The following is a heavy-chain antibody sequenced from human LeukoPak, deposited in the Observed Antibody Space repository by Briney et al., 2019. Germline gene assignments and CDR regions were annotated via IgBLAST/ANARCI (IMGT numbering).Heavy chain of an antibody. Sequence: SGTLSLTCTVSGYSISSGYYWGWIRQPPGKGLEWIGSIYHSGSTYYNPSLKSRVTISVDTSKNQFSLKLSSVAAADTAVYYCAREWELGNDYWGQGTLVTVSS. D-gene: IGHD1-26*01. CDR2: IYHSGST. J-gene: IGHJ4*02. CDR1: GYSISSGYY. V-gene: IGHV4-38-2*02. CDR3: AREWELGNDY.